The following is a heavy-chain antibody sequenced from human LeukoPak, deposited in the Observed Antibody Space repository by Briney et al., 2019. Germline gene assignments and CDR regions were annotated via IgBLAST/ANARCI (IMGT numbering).Heavy chain of an antibody. D-gene: IGHD2-2*01. V-gene: IGHV3-30*04. Sequence: PGGSVRLSCAASGFTFSSYAMHWVRQAPGKGLEWVAVISYDGSNKYYADSVKGRFTISRDNSKNTLYLQMNSLRAEDTAVYYCARGVYQLLFARRWFDPWGQGTLVTVSS. CDR3: ARGVYQLLFARRWFDP. J-gene: IGHJ5*02. CDR1: GFTFSSYA. CDR2: ISYDGSNK.